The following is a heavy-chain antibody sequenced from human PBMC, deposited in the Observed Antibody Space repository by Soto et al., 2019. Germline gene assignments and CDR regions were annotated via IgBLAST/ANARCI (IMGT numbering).Heavy chain of an antibody. Sequence: EASVKVSYKASGGTFSSYAISWVRQAPGQALEWMGGIIPIFGTANYAQKFQGRVTITADESTSTAYMELSSLRSEDTAVYYCARDLRPREMIVVVITPNDYYYGMDVWGQGTTVTVSS. D-gene: IGHD3-22*01. CDR3: ARDLRPREMIVVVITPNDYYYGMDV. V-gene: IGHV1-69*13. CDR2: IIPIFGTA. CDR1: GGTFSSYA. J-gene: IGHJ6*02.